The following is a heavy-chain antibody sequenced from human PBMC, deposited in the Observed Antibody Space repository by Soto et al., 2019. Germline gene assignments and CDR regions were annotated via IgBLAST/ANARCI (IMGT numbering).Heavy chain of an antibody. D-gene: IGHD1-26*01. V-gene: IGHV1-69*13. CDR1: GYTFTSYG. CDR2: IIPIFGTA. CDR3: ARLVGANDAFDI. J-gene: IGHJ3*02. Sequence: SVKVSCKASGYTFTSYGISWVRQAPGQGLEWMGGIIPIFGTANYAQKFQGRVTITADESTSTAYMELSSLRSEDTAVYYCARLVGANDAFDIWGQGTMVTVSS.